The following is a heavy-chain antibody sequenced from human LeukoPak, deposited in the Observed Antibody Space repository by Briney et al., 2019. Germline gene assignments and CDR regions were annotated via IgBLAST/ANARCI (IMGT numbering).Heavy chain of an antibody. Sequence: GGSLRLSCEGSGFTISTYSMNWVRQAPGKGLEWVSYISSSSNTIYYADSVKGRFTISRDNAKNSLYLQMNSLRGEATAVYYCARDCCDFWSGSIRFDTWGQGNLVTVSS. CDR1: GFTISTYS. V-gene: IGHV3-48*01. CDR3: ARDCCDFWSGSIRFDT. D-gene: IGHD3-3*01. J-gene: IGHJ5*02. CDR2: ISSSSNTI.